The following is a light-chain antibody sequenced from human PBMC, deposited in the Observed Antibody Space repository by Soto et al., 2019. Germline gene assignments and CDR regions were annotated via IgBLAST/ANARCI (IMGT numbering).Light chain of an antibody. CDR1: QSVSSSY. CDR2: GAS. V-gene: IGKV3-20*01. CDR3: QQYGSTPWT. J-gene: IGKJ1*01. Sequence: EIVLTQSPGTLSLSPGERATLSCRASQSVSSSYLAWYQQKPGQAPRPLIYGASSRSIGIPDRFSGGGSGTDFALPISRPEPEDFAVYCCQQYGSTPWTFGQGTKVEIQ.